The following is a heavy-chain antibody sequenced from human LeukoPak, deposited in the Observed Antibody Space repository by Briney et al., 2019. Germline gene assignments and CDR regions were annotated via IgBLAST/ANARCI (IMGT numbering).Heavy chain of an antibody. CDR1: GGTFSSYA. Sequence: SVKVSCKASGGTFSSYAISWVRQAPGQGLEWMGRIIPIFGIANYAQRFQGRVTITADKSTSTAYMELSSLRSEDTAVYYCARGRGRLEPPPSVFDAFDIWGQGTMVTVSS. CDR3: ARGRGRLEPPPSVFDAFDI. CDR2: IIPIFGIA. J-gene: IGHJ3*02. D-gene: IGHD1-1*01. V-gene: IGHV1-69*04.